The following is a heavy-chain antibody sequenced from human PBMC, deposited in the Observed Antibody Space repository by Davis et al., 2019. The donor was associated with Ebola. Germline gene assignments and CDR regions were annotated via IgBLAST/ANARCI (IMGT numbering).Heavy chain of an antibody. V-gene: IGHV3-49*03. CDR1: GFTFSDYY. Sequence: GGSLRLSCAASGFTFSDYYMSWIRQAPGKGLEWVGFIRSKLYGETTEYAASVKGRFTISRDDSKSIAYLQMNSLKTDDTAMYYCTKDPGARLRLGESSFYIDYWGQGTLVTVSS. D-gene: IGHD3-16*02. J-gene: IGHJ4*02. CDR3: TKDPGARLRLGESSFYIDY. CDR2: IRSKLYGETT.